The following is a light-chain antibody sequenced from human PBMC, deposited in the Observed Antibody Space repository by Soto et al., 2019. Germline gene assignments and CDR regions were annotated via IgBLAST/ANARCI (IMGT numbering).Light chain of an antibody. CDR3: QQYDSSPRT. Sequence: EIVLTQSPGTQSLSPGERATLSCRASQSVSSSYLAWYQQKPGQAPRLLIYGATSRATGIPDRFSCSGSGIYFTLIISRLETEDFAVYYCQQYDSSPRTFGQGTKVEIK. V-gene: IGKV3-20*01. CDR2: GAT. J-gene: IGKJ1*01. CDR1: QSVSSSY.